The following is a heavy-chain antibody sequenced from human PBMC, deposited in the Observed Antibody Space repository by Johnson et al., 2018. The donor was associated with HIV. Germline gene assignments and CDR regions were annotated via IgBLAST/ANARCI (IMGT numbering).Heavy chain of an antibody. CDR1: GFIFRSSA. V-gene: IGHV3-23*04. D-gene: IGHD6-6*01. CDR3: AKVLGYSSSSRDAFDI. Sequence: LVESGGGLVQPGRSLRLSCTTSGFIFRSSAMSWVRQAPGKGLEWVAAISGSGSSTYYADSVKGRFTISRDNAQNSLSLQMNSLRAEDTAVYYCAKVLGYSSSSRDAFDIWGQGTMVTVSS. J-gene: IGHJ3*02. CDR2: ISGSGSST.